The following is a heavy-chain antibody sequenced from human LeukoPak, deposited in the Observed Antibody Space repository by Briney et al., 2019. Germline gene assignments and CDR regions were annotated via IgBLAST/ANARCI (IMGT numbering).Heavy chain of an antibody. CDR1: GFTFSSYA. CDR3: AKVSDFWSGCPYYYMDV. Sequence: GGSLRLSCAASGFTFSSYAMSWVRQAPGKGLEWVSAISGSGGSTYYADSVKGRFTISRDNSKNTLYLQMNSLRAEDTAVYYCAKVSDFWSGCPYYYMDVWGKGTTVTLSS. CDR2: ISGSGGST. D-gene: IGHD3-3*01. J-gene: IGHJ6*03. V-gene: IGHV3-23*01.